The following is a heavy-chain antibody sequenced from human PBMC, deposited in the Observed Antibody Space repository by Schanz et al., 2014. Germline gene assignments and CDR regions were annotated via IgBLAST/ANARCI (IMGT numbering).Heavy chain of an antibody. CDR2: IPWNGAAI. CDR3: AKGSRSGSKVMDV. D-gene: IGHD3-10*01. J-gene: IGHJ6*03. CDR1: GFAVDNYY. V-gene: IGHV3-9*01. Sequence: EVQLVASGGGLVQPGGSLRLSCAASGFAVDNYYMSCVRQAPGKGLEWVSNIPWNGAAIGYAGSVRGRFTISRDSAKNSLYLQMNSLRPEDTALYYCAKGSRSGSKVMDVWGKGTTVTVSS.